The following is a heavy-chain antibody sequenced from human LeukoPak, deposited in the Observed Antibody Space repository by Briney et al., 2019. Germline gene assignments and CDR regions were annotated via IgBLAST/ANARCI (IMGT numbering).Heavy chain of an antibody. CDR3: AREWYFDWLDY. Sequence: GGSLRLSRAASGFTFSSYWMSWVRQAPGKGLEWVANIKQDGSEKYHVDSVKGRFTISRDNAKNSLYLQMNSLRAEDTAVYYCAREWYFDWLDYWGQGTLVTVSS. CDR2: IKQDGSEK. V-gene: IGHV3-7*01. J-gene: IGHJ4*02. CDR1: GFTFSSYW. D-gene: IGHD3-9*01.